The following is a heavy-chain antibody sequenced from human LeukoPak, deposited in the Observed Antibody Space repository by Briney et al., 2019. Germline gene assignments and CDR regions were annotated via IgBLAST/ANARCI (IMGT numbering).Heavy chain of an antibody. CDR2: MNPNSGNT. J-gene: IGHJ5*02. CDR3: ARGPQAAARRGRGWFDP. CDR1: GYTFTSYD. Sequence: GASVKVSCMASGYTFTSYDINWVRQATGQGLEWMGWMNPNSGNTGYAQKFQGRVTITRNTSISTAYMELSSLRSEDTAVYYCARGPQAAARRGRGWFDPWGQGTLVTVSS. V-gene: IGHV1-8*03. D-gene: IGHD6-6*01.